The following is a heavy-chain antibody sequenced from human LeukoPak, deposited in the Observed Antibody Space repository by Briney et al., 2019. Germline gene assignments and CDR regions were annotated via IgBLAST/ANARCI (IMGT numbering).Heavy chain of an antibody. J-gene: IGHJ4*02. Sequence: PSETLSLTCAVSGGSISSGISYWNWIRHHPGKGLEWIGYISSSGNTYFNPSLKNRVTISADTSKSHFSLNLTSVTAADTAIYYCAGACQWPSFDFWGQGTLVTVSS. V-gene: IGHV4-31*11. CDR3: AGACQWPSFDF. CDR2: ISSSGNT. D-gene: IGHD6-19*01. CDR1: GGSISSGISY.